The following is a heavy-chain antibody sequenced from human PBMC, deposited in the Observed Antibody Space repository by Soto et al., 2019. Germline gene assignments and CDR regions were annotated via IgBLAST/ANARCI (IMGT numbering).Heavy chain of an antibody. CDR1: GGSFSGYY. J-gene: IGHJ3*01. CDR3: ARERGSSTSCYYDAVDV. CDR2: INHSGRT. D-gene: IGHD2-2*01. V-gene: IGHV4-34*01. Sequence: PSETLSLTCAVFGGSFSGYYWSWIRQPPGKGLEWIGEINHSGRTNYNPALMRRVTRTVDATKNKSSLKLCSVMTAETAVYYCARERGSSTSCYYDAVDVWGQGTTVTVSS.